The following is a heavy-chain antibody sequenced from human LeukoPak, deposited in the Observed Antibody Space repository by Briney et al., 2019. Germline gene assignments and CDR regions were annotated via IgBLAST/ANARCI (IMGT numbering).Heavy chain of an antibody. V-gene: IGHV1-69*13. Sequence: SVKVSCKASGGTFSSYAISWVRQAPGQGLEWMGGIIPIFGTANYAQKFQGRVTITADESTSTAYMELSSLRSEDTAVYYCASQTMVRGVPESYYCYYGMDVWGQGTTVTVSS. CDR2: IIPIFGTA. CDR1: GGTFSSYA. CDR3: ASQTMVRGVPESYYCYYGMDV. D-gene: IGHD3-10*01. J-gene: IGHJ6*02.